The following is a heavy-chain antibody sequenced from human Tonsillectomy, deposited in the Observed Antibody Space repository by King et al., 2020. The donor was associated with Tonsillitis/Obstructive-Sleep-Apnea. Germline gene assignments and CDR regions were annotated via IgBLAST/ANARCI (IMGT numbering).Heavy chain of an antibody. CDR1: GYTFTSYG. CDR3: ARPVNYGDYVGVFDY. D-gene: IGHD4-17*01. Sequence: QLVQSGAEVKKPGASVKVSCKASGYTFTSYGISWVRQAPGQGLEWMGWISAYNGNTNYAQKLQGRVTMTTDTSTSTAYMELRSRRSDDTAVYYCARPVNYGDYVGVFDYWGQGTLVTVSS. J-gene: IGHJ4*02. V-gene: IGHV1-18*01. CDR2: ISAYNGNT.